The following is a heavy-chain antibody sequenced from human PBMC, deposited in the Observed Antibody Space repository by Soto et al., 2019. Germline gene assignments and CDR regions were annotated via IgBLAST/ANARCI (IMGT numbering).Heavy chain of an antibody. J-gene: IGHJ4*02. CDR3: ARDLYDWAGY. D-gene: IGHD5-12*01. V-gene: IGHV3-30-3*01. CDR2: ISYDGSNK. CDR1: GFTFSSYA. Sequence: QVQLVESGGGVVQPGRSLRLSCAASGFTFSSYAINWVRQAPGKGLEWVAGISYDGSNKYYADSLKGRFTISRDNSSNTLYLQMNSLRAEDTAVYYCARDLYDWAGYWGQGTLVTVSS.